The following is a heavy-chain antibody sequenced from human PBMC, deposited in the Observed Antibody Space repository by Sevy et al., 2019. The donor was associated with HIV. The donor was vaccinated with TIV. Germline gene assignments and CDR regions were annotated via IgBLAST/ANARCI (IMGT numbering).Heavy chain of an antibody. CDR3: ARSVYGSGTYLNDY. CDR2: INPNGGGT. V-gene: IGHV1-2*02. Sequence: ASVKVSCKASGYYFTGYYVHWVRQAPGQGLEWMGWINPNGGGTNIGQKFHGRVTMSRDTSITTAYMELIRLRSNDTGECYCARSVYGSGTYLNDYWGQGTLVTVSS. J-gene: IGHJ4*02. D-gene: IGHD3-10*01. CDR1: GYYFTGYY.